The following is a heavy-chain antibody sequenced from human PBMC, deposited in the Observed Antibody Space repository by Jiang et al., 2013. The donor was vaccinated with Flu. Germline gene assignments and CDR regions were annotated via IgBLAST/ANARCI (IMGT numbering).Heavy chain of an antibody. CDR2: IHYSGGT. CDR3: ARHGRAIERGGIAAGMDY. J-gene: IGHJ4*02. D-gene: IGHD6-13*01. V-gene: IGHV4-39*01. Sequence: GPGLVKPSETLSLTCTVSGGSISSSSYYWGWIRQPPGKGLEWIGSIHYSGGTHYNPSLKSRVTISVDTSENQFSLKLSSVTAADTAVYYCARHGRAIERGGIAAGMDYWGQGTLLTVSS. CDR1: GGSISSSSYY.